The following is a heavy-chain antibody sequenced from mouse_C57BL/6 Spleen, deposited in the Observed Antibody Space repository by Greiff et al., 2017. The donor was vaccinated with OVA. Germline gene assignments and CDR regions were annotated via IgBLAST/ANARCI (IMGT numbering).Heavy chain of an antibody. CDR1: GYTFTDYE. CDR3: TRRGYYVDY. V-gene: IGHV1-15*01. J-gene: IGHJ2*01. Sequence: LVESGAELVRPGASVTLSCKASGYTFTDYEMHWVKQTPVHGLEWIGAIDPETGGTAYNQKFKGKAILTADKSSSTAYMELRSLTSEDSAVYYCTRRGYYVDYWGQGTTLTVSS. CDR2: IDPETGGT.